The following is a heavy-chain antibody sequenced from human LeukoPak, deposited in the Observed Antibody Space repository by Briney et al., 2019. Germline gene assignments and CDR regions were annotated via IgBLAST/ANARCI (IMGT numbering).Heavy chain of an antibody. J-gene: IGHJ4*02. D-gene: IGHD2-15*01. V-gene: IGHV4-39*01. Sequence: PSETLSLTCTVSADSNSNINYFWVWNRQPPEKGLEWIASVHYSGNTYYNPSFRSRAAISMDTSKNQFSLRLSSVTAADTAVYYCARQTVAAAGYYFDYWGQGALVTVSS. CDR3: ARQTVAAAGYYFDY. CDR1: ADSNSNINYF. CDR2: VHYSGNT.